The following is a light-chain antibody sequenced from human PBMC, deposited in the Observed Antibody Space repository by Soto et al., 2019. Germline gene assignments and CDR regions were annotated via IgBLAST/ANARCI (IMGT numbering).Light chain of an antibody. CDR3: SSYTSSSTPV. CDR1: SSDVGGYNY. Sequence: QSVLTQPASVSVSPGQSITISCTGTSSDVGGYNYVSWYQQHPGKAPKLMIYDVSNRPSGVSNRFSGSKSGNTASLTISGLQAEDEADYYCSSYTSSSTPVFGTGTRSPS. CDR2: DVS. J-gene: IGLJ1*01. V-gene: IGLV2-14*01.